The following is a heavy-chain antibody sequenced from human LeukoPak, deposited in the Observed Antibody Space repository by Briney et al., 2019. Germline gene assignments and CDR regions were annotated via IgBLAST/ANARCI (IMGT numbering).Heavy chain of an antibody. CDR3: ARVRWNPPAPDYFDY. J-gene: IGHJ4*02. CDR2: INPSGGST. D-gene: IGHD1-1*01. V-gene: IGHV1-46*01. CDR1: GYTFTSYY. Sequence: ASVKVSCKASGYTFTSYYMHWVRQAPGQGLEWMGIINPSGGSTSYAQKFQGRVTMTRDMSTSTVYMELSSLRSEDTAVYYCARVRWNPPAPDYFDYWGQGTLVTVSS.